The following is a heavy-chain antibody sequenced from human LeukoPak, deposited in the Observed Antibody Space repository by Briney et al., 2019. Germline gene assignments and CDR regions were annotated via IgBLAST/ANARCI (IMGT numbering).Heavy chain of an antibody. Sequence: SETLSLTCAVYGGSFSGYYWSWIRQPPGKGLEWIGEINHSGSTNYNPSLKSRVTISVDTSKNQFSLKLSSVTAADTAVYYCARLRECYNFYYLGQWGQGNLGNGPS. V-gene: IGHV4-34*01. CDR2: INHSGST. D-gene: IGHD5-24*01. CDR3: ARLRECYNFYYLGQ. J-gene: IGHJ4*01. CDR1: GGSFSGYY.